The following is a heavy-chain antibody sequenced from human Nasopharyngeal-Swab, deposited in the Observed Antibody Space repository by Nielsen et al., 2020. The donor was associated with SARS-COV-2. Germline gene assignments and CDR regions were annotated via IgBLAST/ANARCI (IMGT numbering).Heavy chain of an antibody. CDR1: GYTFTSYA. V-gene: IGHV1-3*01. Sequence: ASVPVSCKASGYTFTSYAMHWVRQAPGHRLEWMGWINAGNGNTKYSQKFQGRVTITRDTSASTAYMELSSLRSEDTAVYYCARDRGGYSYGFGYYYGMDVWGQGTTVTVSS. D-gene: IGHD5-18*01. J-gene: IGHJ6*02. CDR2: INAGNGNT. CDR3: ARDRGGYSYGFGYYYGMDV.